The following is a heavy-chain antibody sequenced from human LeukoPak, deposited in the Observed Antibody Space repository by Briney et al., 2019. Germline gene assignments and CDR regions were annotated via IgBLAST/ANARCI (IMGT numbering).Heavy chain of an antibody. CDR1: GFTFSDYY. CDR2: INHSGST. V-gene: IGHV4-34*08. CDR3: AVVVVPAAINYMDV. D-gene: IGHD2-2*02. J-gene: IGHJ6*03. Sequence: GSLRLSCAASGFTFSDYYMSWIRQPPGKGLEWIGEINHSGSTNYNPSLKSRVTISVDTSKNQFSLKLSSVTAADTAVYYCAVVVVPAAINYMDVWGKGTTVTVSS.